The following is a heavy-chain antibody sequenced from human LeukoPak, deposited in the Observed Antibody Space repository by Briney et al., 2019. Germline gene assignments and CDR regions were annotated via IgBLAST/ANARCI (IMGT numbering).Heavy chain of an antibody. Sequence: PGGSLRLSCAASGFTFSSYAMHWVRQAPGQRLEWMGWINAGDGNTKYSQKFQGRVTITRDTSASTAYMELSSLRSEDTAVYYCARDSGGNYYYYGMDVWGQGTTVTVSS. CDR2: INAGDGNT. CDR3: ARDSGGNYYYYGMDV. D-gene: IGHD2-15*01. J-gene: IGHJ6*02. CDR1: GFTFSSYA. V-gene: IGHV1-3*01.